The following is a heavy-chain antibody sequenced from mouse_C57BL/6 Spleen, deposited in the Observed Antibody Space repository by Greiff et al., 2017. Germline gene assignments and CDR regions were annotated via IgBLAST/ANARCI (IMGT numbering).Heavy chain of an antibody. D-gene: IGHD2-5*01. J-gene: IGHJ2*01. CDR1: GYTFTDYE. Sequence: QVHVKQSGAELVRPGASVTLSCKASGYTFTDYEMHWVKQTPVHGLEWIGAIDPETGGTAYNQKFKGKAILTADKSSSTAYMELRSLTSEDSAVYYCTGDYSNLSYFDYWGQGTTLTVSS. CDR2: IDPETGGT. V-gene: IGHV1-15*01. CDR3: TGDYSNLSYFDY.